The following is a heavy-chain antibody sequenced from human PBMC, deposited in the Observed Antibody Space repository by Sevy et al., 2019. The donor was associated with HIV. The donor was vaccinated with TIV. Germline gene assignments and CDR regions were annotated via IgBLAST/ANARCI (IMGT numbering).Heavy chain of an antibody. V-gene: IGHV3-30-3*01. D-gene: IGHD2-21*02. CDR2: LSYSGTNK. Sequence: GGSLRLSCAASGFTFTLYAIHWVRLAPGKGLEWVALLSYSGTNKDYADSVKGRFTISRDDSKNTAYLQMNNLRTDDTAVYYCARVAVEYCTDDCYHRFDYWGQGTQVTVSS. CDR3: ARVAVEYCTDDCYHRFDY. CDR1: GFTFTLYA. J-gene: IGHJ4*02.